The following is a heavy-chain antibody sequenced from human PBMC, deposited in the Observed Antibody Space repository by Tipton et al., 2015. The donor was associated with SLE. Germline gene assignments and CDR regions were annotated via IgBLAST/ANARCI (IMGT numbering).Heavy chain of an antibody. CDR2: ISSSSSTI. CDR1: GFTFSSYG. CDR3: ARDIGGWFDP. D-gene: IGHD3-16*01. V-gene: IGHV3-48*04. Sequence: SGFTFSSYGMHWVRQAPGKGLEWVSYISSSSSTIYYADSVQGRFTISRDNAKNSLYLQMNSLRAEDTAVYYCARDIGGWFDPWGQGTLVTVSS. J-gene: IGHJ5*02.